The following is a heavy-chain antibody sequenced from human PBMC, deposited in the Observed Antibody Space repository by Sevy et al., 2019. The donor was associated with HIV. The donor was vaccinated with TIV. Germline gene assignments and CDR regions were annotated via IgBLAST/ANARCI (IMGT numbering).Heavy chain of an antibody. Sequence: SETLSLTCTVSGGSINNYYWSWIRQPPGRGLEWIGYIYNSGNTNYNPSLKSRVTISVDTSKNQFSLRLTSVKDADTAVYYCARCPAAPRGGFDYWGQGSLVTVSS. CDR3: ARCPAAPRGGFDY. D-gene: IGHD2-2*01. J-gene: IGHJ4*02. CDR1: GGSINNYY. V-gene: IGHV4-59*01. CDR2: IYNSGNT.